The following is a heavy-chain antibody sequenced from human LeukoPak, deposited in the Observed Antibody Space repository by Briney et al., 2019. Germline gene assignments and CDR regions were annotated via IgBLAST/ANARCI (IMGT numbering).Heavy chain of an antibody. D-gene: IGHD3-3*01. J-gene: IGHJ6*03. CDR1: GYIFTSYG. V-gene: IGHV1-18*01. CDR3: ARVKELRFLEWLSYYYYYYMDV. CDR2: INTYNGNT. Sequence: ASVKVSCKASGYIFTSYGISWVRQAPGQGLEWMGWINTYNGNTKYAQKLQGRVTITADKSTSTAYMELSSLRSEDTAVYYCARVKELRFLEWLSYYYYYYMDVWGKGTTVTVSS.